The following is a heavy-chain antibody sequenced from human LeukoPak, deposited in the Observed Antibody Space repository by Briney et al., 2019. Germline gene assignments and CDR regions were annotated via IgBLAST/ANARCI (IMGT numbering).Heavy chain of an antibody. CDR2: MNPNSGNT. Sequence: ASVKVSCKASGYTFTSYDINWVRQATGQGLEWMGWMNPNSGNTGYAQKFQGRVAMTRNTSISTAYMELSSLRSEDTAVYYCARVYYGSGSYGYWGQGTLVTVSS. D-gene: IGHD3-10*01. V-gene: IGHV1-8*01. CDR1: GYTFTSYD. J-gene: IGHJ4*02. CDR3: ARVYYGSGSYGY.